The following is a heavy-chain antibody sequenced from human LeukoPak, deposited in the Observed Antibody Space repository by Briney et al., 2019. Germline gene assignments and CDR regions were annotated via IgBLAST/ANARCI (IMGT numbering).Heavy chain of an antibody. CDR2: INPDSGGT. J-gene: IGHJ3*01. CDR1: GYTFTGYY. CDR3: ARTFYDTLDSDAFDF. D-gene: IGHD2/OR15-2a*01. Sequence: AAVKVSCKASGYTFTGYYMHWVRQAPGQGLEWMGWINPDSGGTNNAQKFQGRVTMTRDTSISTAYMELSRLRSDDTAVYYCARTFYDTLDSDAFDFWGQGTMVIVSS. V-gene: IGHV1-2*02.